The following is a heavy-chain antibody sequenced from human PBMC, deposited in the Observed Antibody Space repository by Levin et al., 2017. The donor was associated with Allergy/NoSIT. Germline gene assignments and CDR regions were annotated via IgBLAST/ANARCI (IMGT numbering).Heavy chain of an antibody. CDR2: IYPGDSDT. CDR1: GYSFTSYW. Sequence: AGESLKISCKGSGYSFTSYWIGWVRQMPGKGLEWMGIIYPGDSDTRYSPSFQGQVTISADKSISTAYLQWSSLKASDTAMYYCARGHTAMVTDHGMDVWGQGTTVTVSS. V-gene: IGHV5-51*01. CDR3: ARGHTAMVTDHGMDV. D-gene: IGHD5-18*01. J-gene: IGHJ6*02.